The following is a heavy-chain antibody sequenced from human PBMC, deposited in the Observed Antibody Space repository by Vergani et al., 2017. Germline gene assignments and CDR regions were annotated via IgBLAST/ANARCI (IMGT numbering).Heavy chain of an antibody. CDR3: ARDRWGEPASIRIDY. D-gene: IGHD2-2*01. V-gene: IGHV3-23*04. CDR2: ISGSGGST. CDR1: GITFWMFG. Sequence: EVDLVESGGGLAQPGGSLRLSCEASGITFWMFGMHWVRQGPGKGLEWVSGISGSGGSTYYADSVKGRFTISRDNSKNTLYLQMNSLRAEDTAVYYCARDRWGEPASIRIDYWGQGTMVTVSS. J-gene: IGHJ4*02.